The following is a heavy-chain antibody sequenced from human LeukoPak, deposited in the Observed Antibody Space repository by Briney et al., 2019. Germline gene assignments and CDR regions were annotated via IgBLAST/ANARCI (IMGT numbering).Heavy chain of an antibody. J-gene: IGHJ4*02. Sequence: GGSLRLSCAASGFTFSSYSMNWVRQAPGKGLEWVSVIYSGGSTYYADSVKGRFTISRDNSKNTLYLQMNSLRAEDTAVYYCARSDSSGWYGHYWGQGTLVTVSS. CDR3: ARSDSSGWYGHY. V-gene: IGHV3-53*01. CDR1: GFTFSSYS. D-gene: IGHD6-19*01. CDR2: IYSGGST.